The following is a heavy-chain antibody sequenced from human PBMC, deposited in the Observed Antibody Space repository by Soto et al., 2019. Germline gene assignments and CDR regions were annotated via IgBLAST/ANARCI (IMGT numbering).Heavy chain of an antibody. V-gene: IGHV2-5*02. D-gene: IGHD6-13*01. CDR1: GFSVSTIGVG. CDR2: IYWDDDK. CDR3: AHTPHSSTYVQFDP. Sequence: QITLKESGPTLVKPTQTLTLTCTFSGFSVSTIGVGVGWIRQPPGKAPEWLALIYWDDDKRYSPSLKSRLTITTDTSNNHVVLTMTNMDPVDTATYYCAHTPHSSTYVQFDPWGQGTLVTVSS. J-gene: IGHJ5*02.